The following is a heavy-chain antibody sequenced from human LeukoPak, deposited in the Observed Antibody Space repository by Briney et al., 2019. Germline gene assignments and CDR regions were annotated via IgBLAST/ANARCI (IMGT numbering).Heavy chain of an antibody. CDR1: GYTLTELS. Sequence: ASVKVSCKVSGYTLTELSMHWVRQAPGKGLEWMGGFDPEDGETIYAQKFQGRVTMTEDTSTDTAYMELSSLRSEDTAVYYCATGQTRYYYYYMDVWGKGTTVTVSS. CDR3: ATGQTRYYYYYMDV. V-gene: IGHV1-24*01. CDR2: FDPEDGET. J-gene: IGHJ6*03.